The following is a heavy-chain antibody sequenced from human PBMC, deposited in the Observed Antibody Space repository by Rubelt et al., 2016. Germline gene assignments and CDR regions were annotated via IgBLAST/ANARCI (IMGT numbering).Heavy chain of an antibody. CDR2: IIPIFGMA. V-gene: IGHV1-69*04. CDR1: A. Sequence: AVTWVRQAPGQGLEWMGRIIPIFGMANYAQQFTGRVTITAEKSTRTAYMELRSLRSDDTTVYYCARLNWIDRISYSGLDVWGQGTTVTVSS. J-gene: IGHJ6*02. CDR3: ARLNWIDRISYSGLDV. D-gene: IGHD1-1*01.